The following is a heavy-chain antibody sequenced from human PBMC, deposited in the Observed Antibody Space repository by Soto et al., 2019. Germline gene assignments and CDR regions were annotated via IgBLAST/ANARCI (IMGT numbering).Heavy chain of an antibody. CDR2: MKPDDGGP. D-gene: IGHD3-16*02. Sequence: ASVKVSCKSAGYILSDYCIHWVRQAPGQGLEWLGWMKPDDGGPNYAQNFQGRVIMTRDTSTDTDYMELTRLTSDDTAVYFCVRDLRRQWRRLDRERYTGMDFWGQGTTVTVSS. CDR3: VRDLRRQWRRLDRERYTGMDF. V-gene: IGHV1-2*02. J-gene: IGHJ6*02. CDR1: GYILSDYC.